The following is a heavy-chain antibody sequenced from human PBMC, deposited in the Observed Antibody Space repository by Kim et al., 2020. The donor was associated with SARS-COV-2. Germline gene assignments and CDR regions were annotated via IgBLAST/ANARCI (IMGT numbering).Heavy chain of an antibody. Sequence: GGSLRLSCAASGFTFSNHWMHWVRQAPGVGLVWVSRINPDGSNTNYADSVNGLFTISRDNAKNTLYLQMNGLRAEDTAAYYCARGIVGVSVAFDFWGQGT. J-gene: IGHJ3*01. CDR1: GFTFSNHW. CDR2: INPDGSNT. V-gene: IGHV3-74*01. D-gene: IGHD1-26*01. CDR3: ARGIVGVSVAFDF.